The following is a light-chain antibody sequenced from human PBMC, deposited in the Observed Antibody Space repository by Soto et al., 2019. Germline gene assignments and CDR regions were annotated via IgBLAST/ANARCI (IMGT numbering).Light chain of an antibody. CDR3: QVWYITTAHYV. CDR1: NIGSKR. CDR2: YDR. V-gene: IGLV3-21*04. J-gene: IGLJ1*01. Sequence: SYELTQPPSVSVAPEKTARLTCGGDNIGSKRVHWYRQKPGQAPVLVIYYDRDRPSGIPERFSGSNSGNTATLTINRVEAGDEADYYCQVWYITTAHYVFGTGTKLTVL.